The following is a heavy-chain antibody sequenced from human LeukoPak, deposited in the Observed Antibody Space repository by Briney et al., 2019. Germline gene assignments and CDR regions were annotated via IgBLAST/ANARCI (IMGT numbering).Heavy chain of an antibody. J-gene: IGHJ4*02. D-gene: IGHD3-10*01. CDR2: ISYHGTYK. CDR1: GFTFSNYA. CDR3: TKKAYYGSGSAFDY. V-gene: IGHV3-30*04. Sequence: GGSLRLSCTASGFTFSNYAMHWVRQAPGKGLEWLALISYHGTYKYFANSVKGRLTISRDNSKNTLYLQMNSLRAEDTAVYYCTKKAYYGSGSAFDYWGQGTLVTVSS.